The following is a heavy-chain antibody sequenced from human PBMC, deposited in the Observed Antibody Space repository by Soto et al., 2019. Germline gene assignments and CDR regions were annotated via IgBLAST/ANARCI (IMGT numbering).Heavy chain of an antibody. J-gene: IGHJ4*01. V-gene: IGHV3-23*01. CDR3: VSWVSAHFDY. Sequence: GGSLRLSCAASGFTFDSPYSHGMSWVRQSPGKGPEWVSTISSNGANTHYAESVKGRFTISKDASRNTVHLHMNSLRAEDTATYFCVSWVSAHFDYWGHGTTVTVSS. CDR2: ISSNGANT. D-gene: IGHD2-8*01. CDR1: GFTFDSPYSHG.